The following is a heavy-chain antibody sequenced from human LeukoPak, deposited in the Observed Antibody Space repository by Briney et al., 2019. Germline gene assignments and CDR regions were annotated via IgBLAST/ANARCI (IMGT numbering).Heavy chain of an antibody. Sequence: PGGSLRLSCAASGFTFSSYGMHWVRQAPGKGLEWVSYISSSSSTIYYADSVKGRFTISRDNAKNTLYLQMDSLRAEDTAVYYCARLRTMYSSGRDAFDIWGQGTMVTVSS. V-gene: IGHV3-48*04. CDR3: ARLRTMYSSGRDAFDI. CDR2: ISSSSSTI. CDR1: GFTFSSYG. D-gene: IGHD6-19*01. J-gene: IGHJ3*02.